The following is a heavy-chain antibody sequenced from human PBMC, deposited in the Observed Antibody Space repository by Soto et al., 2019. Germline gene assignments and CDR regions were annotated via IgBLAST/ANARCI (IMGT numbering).Heavy chain of an antibody. CDR1: VGSISSYY. V-gene: IGHV4-59*01. J-gene: IGHJ4*02. CDR2: IYNRGTT. CDR3: ASAYNWNYVSFDY. D-gene: IGHD1-7*01. Sequence: SETLSLTCKVSVGSISSYYWSWIRQPPGKGLEWIGYIYNRGTTSYNPSLKSRVTISLDTSKNQLSLRLSSVTAADTAVYYCASAYNWNYVSFDYWGQGTLVTVSS.